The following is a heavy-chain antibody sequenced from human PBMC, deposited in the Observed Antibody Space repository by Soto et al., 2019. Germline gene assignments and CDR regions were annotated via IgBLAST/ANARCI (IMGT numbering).Heavy chain of an antibody. J-gene: IGHJ4*02. CDR2: IYYSGPS. D-gene: IGHD4-4*01. Sequence: SETLSLTCTVSGGSVSRDSNFWSWIRQPPGKGLEWIGYIYYSGPSRYNPSLESRVTISIDSSKNQVSLTLTSVTAADTAVYYCARGYSHYAHWGRVTLVTVSS. CDR3: ARGYSHYAH. V-gene: IGHV4-61*01. CDR1: GGSVSRDSNF.